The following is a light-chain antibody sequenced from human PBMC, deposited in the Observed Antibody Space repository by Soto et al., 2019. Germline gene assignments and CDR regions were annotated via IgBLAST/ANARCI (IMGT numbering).Light chain of an antibody. CDR1: QSVSSN. V-gene: IGKV3-15*01. CDR2: DAS. J-gene: IGKJ1*01. CDR3: QQYNDWPT. Sequence: EIVMTQSPATLSVSPGERATLSCRASQSVSSNLAWYQQKPGQAPRLLIHDASTRATGIPARFSGSGSGTEFTLTISSLQSEDFAVYDCQQYNDWPTFGQGTKVEIK.